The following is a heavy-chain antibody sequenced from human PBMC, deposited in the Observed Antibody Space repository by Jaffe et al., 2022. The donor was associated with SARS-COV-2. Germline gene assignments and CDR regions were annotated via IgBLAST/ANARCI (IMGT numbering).Heavy chain of an antibody. CDR1: GYTFTFYY. CDR2: LSPSDGSA. V-gene: IGHV1-46*04. J-gene: IGHJ4*02. Sequence: QVQLVQSGAEVKKPGASVRVSCKASGYTFTFYYVHWVRQAPGQGLEWMGRLSPSDGSADYAQKLRDRVTMTRDTSTSTVYMELRSLRSEDTAVYYCVVITQGYWGQGTLVTVSS. D-gene: IGHD3-16*01. CDR3: VVITQGY.